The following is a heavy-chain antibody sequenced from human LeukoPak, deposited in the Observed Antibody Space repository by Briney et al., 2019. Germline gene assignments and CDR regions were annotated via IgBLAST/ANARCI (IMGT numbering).Heavy chain of an antibody. CDR3: AHLGMATITGIDY. V-gene: IGHV1-2*02. D-gene: IGHD5-24*01. Sequence: ASVKVSCKASGYTFTGYYMHWVRQAPGQGLEWMGWINPNSGGTNYAQKFQGRVTMTRDTSISTAYMELSRLRSDDTAVYYCAHLGMATITGIDYWGQGTLVTVSS. CDR2: INPNSGGT. CDR1: GYTFTGYY. J-gene: IGHJ4*02.